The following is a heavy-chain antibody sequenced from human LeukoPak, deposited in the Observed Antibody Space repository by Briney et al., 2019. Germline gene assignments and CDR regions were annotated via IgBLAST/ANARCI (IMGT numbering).Heavy chain of an antibody. J-gene: IGHJ1*01. D-gene: IGHD6-19*01. Sequence: ASVKVSCKVSKYTLTELSMHWVRQAPGKGLEWMGGFDPEHGKTVYAQTFQGRVTMTEDTSTGTAYMELRSLRSEDTAVYYCASPSSGWYGEYFQHWGQGTLVTVSS. CDR3: ASPSSGWYGEYFQH. CDR1: KYTLTELS. V-gene: IGHV1-24*01. CDR2: FDPEHGKT.